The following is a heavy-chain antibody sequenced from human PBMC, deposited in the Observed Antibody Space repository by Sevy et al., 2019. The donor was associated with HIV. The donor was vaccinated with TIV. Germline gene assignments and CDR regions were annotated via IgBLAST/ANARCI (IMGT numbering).Heavy chain of an antibody. CDR3: AKEIGSSGGDLYYYGMDV. CDR2: VSYDGSNK. V-gene: IGHV3-30*18. Sequence: GGSLRLSCAASGFIFTTYGMHWVRQAPGKGLEWVAIVSYDGSNKFYADSVKGRFTISRDNSKNTRYLQMNSLRTEDTGVYYCAKEIGSSGGDLYYYGMDVWGQGTTVTVSS. D-gene: IGHD6-19*01. J-gene: IGHJ6*02. CDR1: GFIFTTYG.